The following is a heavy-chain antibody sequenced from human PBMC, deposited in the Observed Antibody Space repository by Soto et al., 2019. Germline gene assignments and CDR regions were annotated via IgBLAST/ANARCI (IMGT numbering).Heavy chain of an antibody. D-gene: IGHD4-17*01. CDR1: GVTVNRFA. CDR3: ARGYGGYFDD. J-gene: IGHJ4*02. V-gene: IGHV1-69*01. Sequence: QVQLVQSGPEVKKPGTSVKVSCKASGVTVNRFAVTWVRQAPGQGFQWLGGITPLLETTNHAQNFQGRATITADESTTTSYLNLIGLASEDTAVDYCARGYGGYFDDWGQGTLVIVSS. CDR2: ITPLLETT.